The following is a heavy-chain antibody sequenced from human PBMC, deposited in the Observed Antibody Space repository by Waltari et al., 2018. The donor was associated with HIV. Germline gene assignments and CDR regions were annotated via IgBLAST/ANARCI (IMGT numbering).Heavy chain of an antibody. V-gene: IGHV1-46*01. CDR3: ARDLGEADGGPPPTHC. Sequence: VQLVQSGAEVKKPGASVKVSCKASGYTFINYYIHWVRQAAGQGLQWMGPIKPDDGKTLYAQKFQGRVAMTGDTTTSTVYMELRNLTSEDTAVYYCARDLGEADGGPPPTHCWGQGTLVTVSS. CDR1: GYTFINYY. CDR2: IKPDDGKT. J-gene: IGHJ4*02.